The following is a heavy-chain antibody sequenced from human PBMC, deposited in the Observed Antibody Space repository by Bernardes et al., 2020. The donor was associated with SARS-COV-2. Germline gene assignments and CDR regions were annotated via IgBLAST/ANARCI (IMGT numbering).Heavy chain of an antibody. D-gene: IGHD5-12*01. CDR1: GYSFTSYW. J-gene: IGHJ5*02. CDR3: ASLDRGGDGGYDLA. V-gene: IGHV5-10-1*01. Sequence: GESLKISCKGSGYSFTSYWISWVRQMPGKGLEWMGTIDPSDSYTKYSPPFKGHVTISADKSISTAYLQWSSLKASDTAIYYCASLDRGGDGGYDLAWGQGILVTVSS. CDR2: IDPSDSYT.